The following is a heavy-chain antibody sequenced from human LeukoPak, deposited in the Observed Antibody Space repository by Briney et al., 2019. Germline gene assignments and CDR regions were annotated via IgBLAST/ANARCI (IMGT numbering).Heavy chain of an antibody. J-gene: IGHJ4*02. CDR1: GGSITQTNC. CDR2: DNLQGST. CDR3: AREGGPYRPLDY. V-gene: IGHV4-4*02. D-gene: IGHD1-14*01. Sequence: SETLSLTCGVPGGSITQTNCWTWVRPPPGKGLEWSGEDNLQGSTNYNPSLMGRVAISVNTSENHVSLQLTSVTAADTAVYYCAREGGPYRPLDYSGEGALVTVSS.